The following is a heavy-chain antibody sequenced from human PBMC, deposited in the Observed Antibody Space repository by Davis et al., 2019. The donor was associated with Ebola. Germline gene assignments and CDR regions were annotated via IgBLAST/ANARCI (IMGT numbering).Heavy chain of an antibody. D-gene: IGHD5-12*01. J-gene: IGHJ4*02. Sequence: PGGSLRLSCAASGFTFSSYDMHWVRQATGKGLEWVSAIGTAGDTYYPGSVKGRFTISRENAKNSLYLQMNSLRAGDTAVYYCARDSGYGIIDYWGQGTLVTISS. V-gene: IGHV3-13*01. CDR1: GFTFSSYD. CDR3: ARDSGYGIIDY. CDR2: IGTAGDT.